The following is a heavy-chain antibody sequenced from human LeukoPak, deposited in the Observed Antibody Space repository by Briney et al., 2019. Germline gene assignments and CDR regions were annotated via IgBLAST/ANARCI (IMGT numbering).Heavy chain of an antibody. D-gene: IGHD4-17*01. V-gene: IGHV4-59*01. Sequence: SETLSLTCTVSGGSISSYYWSWIRQPPGKGLEWIGYIYYSGSTNYNPSLKSRVTISVDTSKNQFSLKPSSVTAVDTAVYYRARTTVTTYYYYGMDVWGQGATVTVSS. CDR2: IYYSGST. CDR1: GGSISSYY. J-gene: IGHJ6*02. CDR3: ARTTVTTYYYYGMDV.